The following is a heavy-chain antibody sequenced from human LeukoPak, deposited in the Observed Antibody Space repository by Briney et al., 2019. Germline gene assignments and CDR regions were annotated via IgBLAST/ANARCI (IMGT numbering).Heavy chain of an antibody. V-gene: IGHV6-1*01. D-gene: IGHD6-6*01. CDR2: TYYRSKWYN. Sequence: SQTLSLTCAFSGDSLSSNSAAWHWLRQSPSRGLEWLGSTYYRSKWYNDYAVSVESRITINQDTSKNQFSLQLNSVTPEDTAVYYCARDSSSYPYYYYYMDVWGKGTTVTVCS. J-gene: IGHJ6*03. CDR3: ARDSSSYPYYYYYMDV. CDR1: GDSLSSNSAA.